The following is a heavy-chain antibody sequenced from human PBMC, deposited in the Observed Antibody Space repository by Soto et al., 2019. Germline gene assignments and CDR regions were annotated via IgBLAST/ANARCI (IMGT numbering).Heavy chain of an antibody. CDR3: SRQASDFWSGKPQYYMDV. CDR2: IRSKPNNYAT. D-gene: IGHD3-3*01. V-gene: IGHV3-73*01. Sequence: EVQLVESGGGLVQPGGSLKLSCAASGFTFSGSAMHWVRQASGKGLEWVGRIRSKPNNYATAEGASVKCRFTISRDESKNTAYLQMNSRNSADTAVYSCSRQASDFWSGKPQYYMDVWGKGTTVTVSS. J-gene: IGHJ6*03. CDR1: GFTFSGSA.